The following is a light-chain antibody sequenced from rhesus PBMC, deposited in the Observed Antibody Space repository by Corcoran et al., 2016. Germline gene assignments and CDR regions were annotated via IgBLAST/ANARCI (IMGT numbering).Light chain of an antibody. CDR2: AAS. CDR1: QGISDY. V-gene: IGKV1-36*02. Sequence: DIQMTQSPSSLSASVGDRVTITCRASQGISDYLNWYQQKPGKTPKRLIYAASSLESGDPSRFCGSGSGTDFTLTISSLQPEDFATYYCLRGYSTPYSFGQGTKVEIK. J-gene: IGKJ2*01. CDR3: LRGYSTPYS.